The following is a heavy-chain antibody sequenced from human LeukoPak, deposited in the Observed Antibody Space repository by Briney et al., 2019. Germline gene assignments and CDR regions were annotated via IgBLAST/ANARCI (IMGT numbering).Heavy chain of an antibody. Sequence: SVKVSCKSSVFTFTSSAVQSVRQARGQRLEWIGWIVVGSGNTNYAQKFQERVTITRDMSTSTAYMELSSLRSEDTAVYYCAADVPAYCSGGSCSLTYYYGMDVWRQGTTVTVSS. D-gene: IGHD2-15*01. CDR2: IVVGSGNT. CDR3: AADVPAYCSGGSCSLTYYYGMDV. CDR1: VFTFTSSA. V-gene: IGHV1-58*01. J-gene: IGHJ6*02.